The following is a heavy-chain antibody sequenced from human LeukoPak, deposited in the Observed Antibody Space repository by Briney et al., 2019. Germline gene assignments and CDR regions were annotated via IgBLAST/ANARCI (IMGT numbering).Heavy chain of an antibody. CDR2: ISSSGTYM. V-gene: IGHV3-21*01. CDR1: GFTFSSYS. CDR3: ARESGIAAALDL. Sequence: GGSLRLSCAASGFTFSSYSMNWVRQAPGRGLEWVSSISSSGTYMYYADSVKGRFTISRDNAKNSLYLQMNSLRAEDTAVYYCARESGIAAALDLWGQGTLVTVSS. J-gene: IGHJ5*02. D-gene: IGHD6-13*01.